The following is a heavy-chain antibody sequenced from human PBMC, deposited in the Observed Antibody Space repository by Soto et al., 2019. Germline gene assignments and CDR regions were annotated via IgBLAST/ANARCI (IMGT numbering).Heavy chain of an antibody. D-gene: IGHD5-18*01. Sequence: EVQLVESGGGLVQPGGSLRLSCAASGFTFSNAWMSWVRQAPGKGLEWVGRIKSKTDGGTTDYAAPVKGRITISRDDSKNTLYLQMNSLKTEDTAVYYCTTWIQLGLGDYWGQGTLVTVSS. V-gene: IGHV3-15*01. J-gene: IGHJ4*02. CDR3: TTWIQLGLGDY. CDR1: GFTFSNAW. CDR2: IKSKTDGGTT.